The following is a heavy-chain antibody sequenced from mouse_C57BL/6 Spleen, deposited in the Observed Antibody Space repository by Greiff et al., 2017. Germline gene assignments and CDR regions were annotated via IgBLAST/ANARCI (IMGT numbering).Heavy chain of an antibody. D-gene: IGHD1-1*01. Sequence: EVQLQQSGPELVKPGASVKISCKASGYSFTGYYMNWVKQSPEKSLEWIGEINPSTGGTTYNQKFKAKATLTVDKSSSTAYMQLKSLTSEDSAVYYCASRSHLLLLDYWGQGTTLTVSS. CDR3: ASRSHLLLLDY. CDR1: GYSFTGYY. J-gene: IGHJ2*01. V-gene: IGHV1-42*01. CDR2: INPSTGGT.